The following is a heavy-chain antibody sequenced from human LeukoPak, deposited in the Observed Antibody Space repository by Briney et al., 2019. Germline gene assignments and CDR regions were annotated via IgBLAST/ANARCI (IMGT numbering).Heavy chain of an antibody. CDR1: GFTFSNAW. CDR3: TGRDYVWGSYRYELDY. Sequence: GGSLRLSCAASGFTFSNAWMSWVRQAPGKGPEWVGRIKSKTDGGTTDYAAPVKGRFTISRDDSKNTLYLQMNSLKTEDTAVYYCTGRDYVWGSYRYELDYWGQGTLVTVSS. J-gene: IGHJ4*02. D-gene: IGHD3-16*02. V-gene: IGHV3-15*01. CDR2: IKSKTDGGTT.